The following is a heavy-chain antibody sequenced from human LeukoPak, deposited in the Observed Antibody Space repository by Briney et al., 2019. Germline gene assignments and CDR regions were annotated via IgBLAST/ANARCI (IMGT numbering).Heavy chain of an antibody. J-gene: IGHJ3*02. CDR3: AKDGSSWSDAFDI. CDR1: GGTFSSYA. CDR2: INPNSGGT. V-gene: IGHV1-2*02. Sequence: ASVKVSCKASGGTFSSYAISWVRQAPGQGLEWMGWINPNSGGTNYAQKFQGRVTMTRDTSISTAYMELSRLRSDDTAVYYCAKDGSSWSDAFDIWGQGTMVTVSS. D-gene: IGHD6-6*01.